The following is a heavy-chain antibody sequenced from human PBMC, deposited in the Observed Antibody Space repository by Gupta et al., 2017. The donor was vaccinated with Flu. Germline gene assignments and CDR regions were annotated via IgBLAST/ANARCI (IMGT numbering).Heavy chain of an antibody. CDR3: TTSTTVVTPSPLLPGYYYYGMDV. CDR1: GFTFSNAW. J-gene: IGHJ6*02. CDR2: IKSKTDGGTT. Sequence: EVQLVESGGGLVKPGGSLRLSCAASGFTFSNAWMSWVRQAPGKGLEWVGRIKSKTDGGTTDYAAPVKGRFTISRDDSKNTLYLQMNSLKTEDTAVYYCTTSTTVVTPSPLLPGYYYYGMDVWGQGTTVTVSS. D-gene: IGHD4-23*01. V-gene: IGHV3-15*01.